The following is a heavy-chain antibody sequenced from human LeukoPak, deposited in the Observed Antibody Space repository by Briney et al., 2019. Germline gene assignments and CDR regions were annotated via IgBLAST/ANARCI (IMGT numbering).Heavy chain of an antibody. CDR3: ALKSYGDYVFDY. D-gene: IGHD4-17*01. CDR1: GFTFSSYS. V-gene: IGHV3-21*01. Sequence: GGSLRLSFAASGFTFSSYSMNWVRQAPGKGLEWVSSISSSSNYIYYADSVKSRFTISRDNAKNSLYLQMNSLRAEDTAVYYCALKSYGDYVFDYWGQGTLVTVSS. CDR2: ISSSSNYI. J-gene: IGHJ4*02.